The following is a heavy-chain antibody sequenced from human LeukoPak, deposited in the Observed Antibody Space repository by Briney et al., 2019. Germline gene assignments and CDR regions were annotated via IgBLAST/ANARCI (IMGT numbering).Heavy chain of an antibody. D-gene: IGHD4-17*01. V-gene: IGHV1-18*04. CDR3: ARESFSDYPLFDY. Sequence: ASVKVSCKASGYTITSYGISWERQAPGQGLEWMGWISAYNGNTNYAQELQGRVTMTTDTSTSTAYMELRSLRSDDTAVYYCARESFSDYPLFDYWGQGTLVTVSS. CDR1: GYTITSYG. CDR2: ISAYNGNT. J-gene: IGHJ4*02.